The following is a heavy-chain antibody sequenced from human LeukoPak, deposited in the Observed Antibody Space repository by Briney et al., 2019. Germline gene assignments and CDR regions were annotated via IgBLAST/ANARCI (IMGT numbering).Heavy chain of an antibody. J-gene: IGHJ4*02. CDR1: GFIFSSYW. CDR2: IKLDGSEK. D-gene: IGHD6-19*01. Sequence: GGSLRLSCAASGFIFSSYWMNWVRQAPGKGLEWVATIKLDGSEKYYVDSVKGRFTISRENAKNSLCLQMNSLRAEDTALYYCAKDIRATSVAGTSGFDFWGQGTLVTVSS. CDR3: AKDIRATSVAGTSGFDF. V-gene: IGHV3-7*03.